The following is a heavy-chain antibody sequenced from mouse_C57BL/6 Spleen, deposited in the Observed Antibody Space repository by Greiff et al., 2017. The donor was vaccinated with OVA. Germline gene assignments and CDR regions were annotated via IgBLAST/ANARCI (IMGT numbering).Heavy chain of an antibody. V-gene: IGHV2-2*01. CDR3: ARNWGVLRSHWYFDV. J-gene: IGHJ1*03. CDR1: GFSLTSYG. D-gene: IGHD1-1*01. CDR2: IWSGGST. Sequence: VQLVESGPGLVQPSQSLSITCTVSGFSLTSYGVHWVRQSPGKGLEWLGVIWSGGSTDYNAAFISRLSISKDNSKSQVFFKMNSLQADDTAIYYCARNWGVLRSHWYFDVWGTGTTVTVSS.